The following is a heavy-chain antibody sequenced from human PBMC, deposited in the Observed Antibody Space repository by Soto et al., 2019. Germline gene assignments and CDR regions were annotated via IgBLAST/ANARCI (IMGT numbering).Heavy chain of an antibody. V-gene: IGHV4-31*03. D-gene: IGHD3-16*01. CDR1: GGSISSGGYY. CDR2: IYYSGST. CDR3: ARDPGFGGVATHRWFDP. Sequence: QVQLQESGPGLVKPSQTLSLTCTVSGGSISSGGYYWSWIRQHPGKVLEWIGYIYYSGSTYYNPSLKSRVTISVDTSKNQFSLKLSSVTAADTAVYYCARDPGFGGVATHRWFDPWGQGTLVTVSS. J-gene: IGHJ5*02.